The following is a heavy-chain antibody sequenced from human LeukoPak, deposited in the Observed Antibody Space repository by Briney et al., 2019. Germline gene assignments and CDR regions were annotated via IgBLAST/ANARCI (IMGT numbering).Heavy chain of an antibody. CDR3: ARDERFGGVIVRTLDTYGMDV. V-gene: IGHV4-59*01. CDR2: IYYSGST. J-gene: IGHJ6*02. D-gene: IGHD3-16*02. CDR1: GGSISSYY. Sequence: PSETLSLTCTVSGGSISSYYWSWIRQPPGKGLEWIGYIYYSGSTNYNPSLKSRVTISVDTSKNQFSLKLSSVTAADTAVYYCARDERFGGVIVRTLDTYGMDVWGQGTTVTVSS.